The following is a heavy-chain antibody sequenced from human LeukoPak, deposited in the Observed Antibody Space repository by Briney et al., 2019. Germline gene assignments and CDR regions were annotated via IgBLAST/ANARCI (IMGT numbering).Heavy chain of an antibody. CDR3: ARDRIAAAGTGWFDP. J-gene: IGHJ5*02. V-gene: IGHV1-2*02. CDR2: VNPNSGGT. CDR1: GYTFTGYY. Sequence: ASVKVSRKASGYTFTGYYMHWVRQAPGQGLEWMGWVNPNSGGTNYAQKFQGRVTMTRDTSISTAYMELSRLRSDDTAVYYCARDRIAAAGTGWFDPWGQGTLVTVSS. D-gene: IGHD6-13*01.